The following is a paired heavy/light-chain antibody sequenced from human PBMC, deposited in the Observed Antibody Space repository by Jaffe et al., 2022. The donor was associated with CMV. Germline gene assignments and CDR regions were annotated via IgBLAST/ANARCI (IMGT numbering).Light chain of an antibody. CDR2: DVS. J-gene: IGLJ1*01. Sequence: QSALTQPASVSGSPGQSITISCTGASSDVGGDNYVSWYQQHPGKAPKLMIYDVSNRPSGVSNRFSGSKSGNTASLTISGLQAEDEADYYCCSYTSSTTLVVFGTGTKVTVL. CDR1: SSDVGGDNY. V-gene: IGLV2-14*03. CDR3: CSYTSSTTLVV.
Heavy chain of an antibody. CDR3: ARGRSEKLWKFGKGWYDYYYGMDV. J-gene: IGHJ6*02. CDR1: GYTFTNYD. D-gene: IGHD3-16*01. V-gene: IGHV1-8*01. Sequence: QVQLVQSGAEVKKPGASVKVSCKASGYTFTNYDISWVRQATGQGFEWMGWINPNSGDTGYAQRFQGRVTMTTDTSISTAYMEVSSLRSEDTAVYYCARGRSEKLWKFGKGWYDYYYGMDVWGQGTTVTVSS. CDR2: INPNSGDT.